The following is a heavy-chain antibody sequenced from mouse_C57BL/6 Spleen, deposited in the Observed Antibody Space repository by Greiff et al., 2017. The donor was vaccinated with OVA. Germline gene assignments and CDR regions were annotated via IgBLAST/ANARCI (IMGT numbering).Heavy chain of an antibody. D-gene: IGHD1-1*01. J-gene: IGHJ2*01. Sequence: EVQLQESGPGLVKPSQSLSLTCSVTGYSITSGYYWNWIRQFPGNKLEWMGYISYDGSNNYNPSLKNRISITRDTSKNQFFLKLNSVTTEDTATYYCARDGNYYGSSSYYFDYWGQGTTLTVSS. CDR2: ISYDGSN. CDR3: ARDGNYYGSSSYYFDY. V-gene: IGHV3-6*01. CDR1: GYSITSGYY.